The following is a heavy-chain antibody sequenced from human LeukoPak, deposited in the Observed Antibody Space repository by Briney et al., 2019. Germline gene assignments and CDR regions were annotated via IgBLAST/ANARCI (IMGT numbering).Heavy chain of an antibody. CDR3: ARDSPSVYYRLGAFDI. CDR1: GFTFSTYG. CDR2: ISGSGGST. V-gene: IGHV3-23*01. D-gene: IGHD3-10*01. J-gene: IGHJ3*02. Sequence: GGSLRLSCAASGFTFSTYGMSWVRQAPGKGLEWVSAISGSGGSTYYADSVKGRFTISRDNAKNSLYLQMDSLRAEDTAMYYCARDSPSVYYRLGAFDIWGQGTMVTVSS.